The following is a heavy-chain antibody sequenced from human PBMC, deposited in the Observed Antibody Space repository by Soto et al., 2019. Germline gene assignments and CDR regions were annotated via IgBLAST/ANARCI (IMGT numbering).Heavy chain of an antibody. CDR1: GYTFTGYY. V-gene: IGHV1-24*01. CDR2: FDPEDGET. Sequence: ASVKVSCKASGYTFTGYYMHWVRQAPGKGLEWMGGFDPEDGETIYAQKFQGRVTMTEDTSTDTAYMELSSLRSEDTAVYYCATAGRDGYNFSYWGQGTLVTVSS. CDR3: ATAGRDGYNFSY. D-gene: IGHD5-12*01. J-gene: IGHJ4*02.